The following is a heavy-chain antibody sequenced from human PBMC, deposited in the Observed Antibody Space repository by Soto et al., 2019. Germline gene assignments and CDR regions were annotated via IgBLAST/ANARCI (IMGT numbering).Heavy chain of an antibody. Sequence: GASVKVSCKASGYTFTGYYMHWVRQAPGQGLEWMGWINPKSGDTDYAQKFQGRVTMTRDTSISTAYLGLSRLRLDDTAFYYCARDRERLVPTLDYWGQGTLVTVSS. D-gene: IGHD1-1*01. V-gene: IGHV1-2*02. CDR1: GYTFTGYY. CDR2: INPKSGDT. CDR3: ARDRERLVPTLDY. J-gene: IGHJ4*02.